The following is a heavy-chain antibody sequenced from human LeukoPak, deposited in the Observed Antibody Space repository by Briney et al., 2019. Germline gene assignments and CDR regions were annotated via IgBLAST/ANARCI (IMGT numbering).Heavy chain of an antibody. CDR2: VSGGGGST. Sequence: GGSLRLSCAASGFTFTHYAMTWVRQVPGKGLEWVAGVSGGGGSTDYADAVKGRFTISRDNSKNTLYLQMNSLRAEDTAVYYCARVRPSIPYGPFDYWGQGTLVTVSS. D-gene: IGHD3-10*01. CDR1: GFTFTHYA. V-gene: IGHV3-23*01. J-gene: IGHJ4*02. CDR3: ARVRPSIPYGPFDY.